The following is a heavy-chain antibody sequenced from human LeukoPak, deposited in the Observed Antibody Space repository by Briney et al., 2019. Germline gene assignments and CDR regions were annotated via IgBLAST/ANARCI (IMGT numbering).Heavy chain of an antibody. CDR3: ARGIAVNGGGSGWPFDD. V-gene: IGHV3-66*01. CDR2: IYNTNST. CDR1: GSTVSSNY. D-gene: IGHD6-19*01. J-gene: IGHJ4*02. Sequence: PGGSLRLSCAASGSTVSSNYMTWVRQAPGKGLEWVSIIYNTNSTYYVYSVKGRFTIPSSIYNNTLFPHINTLRADDTAVYFCARGIAVNGGGSGWPFDDWGQGTLVTV.